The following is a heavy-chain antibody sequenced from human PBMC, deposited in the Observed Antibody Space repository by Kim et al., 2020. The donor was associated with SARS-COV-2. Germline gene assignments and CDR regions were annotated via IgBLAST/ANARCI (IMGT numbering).Heavy chain of an antibody. V-gene: IGHV3-30*04. J-gene: IGHJ6*02. CDR3: ARVANAGDYGVGYGMDV. CDR1: GFTFSSYA. Sequence: GGSLRLSCAASGFTFSSYAMHWVRQAPGKGLEWVAVISYDGSNKYYADSVKGRFTISRDNSKNTLYLQMNSLRAEDTAVYYCARVANAGDYGVGYGMDVWGQGTTVTVSS. D-gene: IGHD4-17*01. CDR2: ISYDGSNK.